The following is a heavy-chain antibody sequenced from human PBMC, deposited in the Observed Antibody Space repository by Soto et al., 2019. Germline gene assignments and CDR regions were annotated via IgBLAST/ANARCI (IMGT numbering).Heavy chain of an antibody. D-gene: IGHD6-25*01. CDR3: AKARLPYSYYGLDV. Sequence: GGSLRLSCAASGFTFSSYGMHWVRQAPGKGLEWVAVTSYDGSNKHYADSVKGRFTISRDNSKNTLYLQMNSLRAEDRAVYYCAKARLPYSYYGLDVWGQGTTVTVSS. V-gene: IGHV3-30*18. J-gene: IGHJ6*02. CDR1: GFTFSSYG. CDR2: TSYDGSNK.